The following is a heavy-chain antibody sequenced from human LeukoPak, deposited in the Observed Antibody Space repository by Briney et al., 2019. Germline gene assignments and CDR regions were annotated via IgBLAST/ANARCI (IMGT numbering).Heavy chain of an antibody. CDR1: GFTFSSNA. CDR2: ISYDGSNK. Sequence: PGRSLRLSCAASGFTFSSNAMHWVRQAPGKGLEWVAIISYDGSNKYYADSVKGRFTISRDNSKNTLYLQMNSLRPEDTAVFYCAKTPTLYYYMDVWGKGTTVTISS. J-gene: IGHJ6*03. V-gene: IGHV3-30*04. CDR3: AKTPTLYYYMDV.